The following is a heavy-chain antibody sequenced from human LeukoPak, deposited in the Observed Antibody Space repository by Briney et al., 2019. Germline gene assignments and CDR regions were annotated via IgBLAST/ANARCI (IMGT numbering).Heavy chain of an antibody. Sequence: ASVKVSCKASGYTFTSYDINWVRQATGQGLEWMGWINPNSGGTNYAQKFQGRVTMTRDTSISTAYMELSRLRSDDTAVYYCARGVAVVVPAAMGYWGQGTLVTVSS. CDR3: ARGVAVVVPAAMGY. V-gene: IGHV1-2*02. D-gene: IGHD2-2*01. CDR2: INPNSGGT. CDR1: GYTFTSYD. J-gene: IGHJ4*02.